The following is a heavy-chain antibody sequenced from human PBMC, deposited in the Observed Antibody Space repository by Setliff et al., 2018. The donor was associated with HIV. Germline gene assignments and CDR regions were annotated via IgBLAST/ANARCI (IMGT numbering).Heavy chain of an antibody. CDR2: IDHSGST. D-gene: IGHD3-3*01. J-gene: IGHJ2*01. CDR3: AREGARITIFGVVTALWYFDL. Sequence: SETLSLTCAVYGGSFTGYYWSWIRQPPGKGLEWIGEIDHSGSTNYNPSLKSRVTISLDTSKNQFFLKLSSVTAADTAVYYCAREGARITIFGVVTALWYFDLWGRGTLVTVSS. CDR1: GGSFTGYY. V-gene: IGHV4-34*01.